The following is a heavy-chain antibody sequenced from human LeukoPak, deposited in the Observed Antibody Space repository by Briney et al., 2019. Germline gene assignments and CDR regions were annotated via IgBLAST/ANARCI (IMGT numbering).Heavy chain of an antibody. J-gene: IGHJ4*02. V-gene: IGHV3-30*01. CDR3: ATPPGGATVD. CDR2: ISYDGSNK. D-gene: IGHD1-26*01. Sequence: GRSLRLSCAASGFSFSSYAMHWVRQAPGKGLEWVAVISYDGSNKYYADSVKGRFTISRDNSKNTLYLQMNSLRAEDTAVYYCATPPGGATVDWGQGTLVTVSS. CDR1: GFSFSSYA.